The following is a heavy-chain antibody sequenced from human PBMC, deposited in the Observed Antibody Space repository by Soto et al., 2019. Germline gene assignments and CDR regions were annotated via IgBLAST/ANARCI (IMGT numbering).Heavy chain of an antibody. CDR1: GGTFSSYT. CDR2: IIPILGIA. CDR3: ARDYYGSGSTFDY. J-gene: IGHJ4*02. V-gene: IGHV1-69*02. Sequence: QVQLVQSGAAVKKPGSSVKVSCKASGGTFSSYTISWVRQAPGQGLEWMGRIIPILGIANYAQKFQGRVTITADKSTSTAYMELSSLRSEDTAVYYCARDYYGSGSTFDYWGQGTLVTVSS. D-gene: IGHD3-10*01.